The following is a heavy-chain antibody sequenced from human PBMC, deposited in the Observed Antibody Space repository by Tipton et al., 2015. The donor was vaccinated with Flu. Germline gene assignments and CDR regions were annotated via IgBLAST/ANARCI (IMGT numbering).Heavy chain of an antibody. J-gene: IGHJ2*01. Sequence: SLRLSCAASGFTFSTYTMNWVRQAPGKGLEWVSSFTSSGGYINHADSVKGRFTISRDNAKNSLYLQMNSLRAEDTAVYYCARGTGHSFWYFDLWGRGALVTVSS. D-gene: IGHD1-1*01. CDR2: FTSSGGYI. CDR3: ARGTGHSFWYFDL. V-gene: IGHV3-21*01. CDR1: GFTFSTYT.